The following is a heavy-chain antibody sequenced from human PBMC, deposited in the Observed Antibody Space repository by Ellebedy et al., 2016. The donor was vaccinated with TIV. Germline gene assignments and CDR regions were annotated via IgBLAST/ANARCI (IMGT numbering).Heavy chain of an antibody. CDR2: INHSGST. Sequence: MPSETLSLTCTVSGGSISSSSYYWGWIRQPPGKGLEWIGEINHSGSTNYNPSLKSRVTISVDTSKNQFSLKLSSVTAADTAVYYCARGRGVRGVIIDYWGQGTLVTVSS. D-gene: IGHD3-10*01. CDR3: ARGRGVRGVIIDY. CDR1: GGSISSSSYY. V-gene: IGHV4-39*07. J-gene: IGHJ4*02.